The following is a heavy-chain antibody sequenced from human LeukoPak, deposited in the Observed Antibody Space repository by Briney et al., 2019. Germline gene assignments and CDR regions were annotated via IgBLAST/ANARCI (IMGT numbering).Heavy chain of an antibody. CDR3: ARVAAGYSVNYFDY. CDR2: ISTGSSTT. D-gene: IGHD4-23*01. CDR1: EFAFSTYN. V-gene: IGHV3-48*02. J-gene: IGHJ4*02. Sequence: GGSLRLSCAASEFAFSTYNMNWVRQAPGKGLEWVSYISTGSSTTYYADSVKGRFTVSRDNVENPLYLQMNSLRDEDTAVYYCARVAAGYSVNYFDYWGQGTLVTVSS.